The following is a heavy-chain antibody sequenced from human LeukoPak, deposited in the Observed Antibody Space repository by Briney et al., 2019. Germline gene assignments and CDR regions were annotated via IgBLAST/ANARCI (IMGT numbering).Heavy chain of an antibody. CDR1: GFIFSNFN. V-gene: IGHV3-21*01. CDR3: ARVSTGHV. J-gene: IGHJ4*02. Sequence: GGSLRVSCVGSGFIFSNFNMNWVRQAPGKGLEWVSSISSTGNYIHYADSVKGRFTISRDNAQKSLYLQMNSLRVEDSAVYYCARVSTGHVWGQGTLVTVSS. D-gene: IGHD1-1*01. CDR2: ISSTGNYI.